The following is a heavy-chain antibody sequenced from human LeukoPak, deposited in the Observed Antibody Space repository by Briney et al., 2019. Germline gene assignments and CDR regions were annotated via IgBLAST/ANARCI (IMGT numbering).Heavy chain of an antibody. CDR3: ARRRALGIRFHGYFDL. J-gene: IGHJ2*01. D-gene: IGHD7-27*01. CDR2: MNPNSGNT. Sequence: ASVKVSCKASGYTFTSYDINWVRQATGQGLEWMGWMNPNSGNTGYAQKFQGRVTITRNTSISTAYMELSSLRSEDTAVYYCARRRALGIRFHGYFDLWGRGTLVTVSS. V-gene: IGHV1-8*03. CDR1: GYTFTSYD.